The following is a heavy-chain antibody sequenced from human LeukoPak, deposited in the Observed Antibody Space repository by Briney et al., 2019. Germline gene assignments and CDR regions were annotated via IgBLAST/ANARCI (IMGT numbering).Heavy chain of an antibody. Sequence: SQTVSLTCAVSGYSISSGYYWGWIRQPPGKGRVWIVSIYHSGSTYYNPSLKSRVTISVDQSKSQFSMKLSPVTAADAAVFYCARHIACFLRTSSYHPPIHSLDHGGRENVVTISS. CDR3: ARHIACFLRTSSYHPPIHSLDH. J-gene: IGHJ4*01. CDR1: GYSISSGYY. CDR2: IYHSGST. V-gene: IGHV4-38-2*01. D-gene: IGHD2-2*01.